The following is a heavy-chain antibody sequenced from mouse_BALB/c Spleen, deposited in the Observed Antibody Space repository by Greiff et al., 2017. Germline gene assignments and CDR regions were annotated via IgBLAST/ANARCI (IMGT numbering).Heavy chain of an antibody. Sequence: EVQRVESGGGLVQPGGSRKLSCAASGFTFSDYGMAWVRQAPGKGPEWVAFISNLAYSIYYADTVTGRFTISRENAKNTLYLEMSSLRSEDTAMYYGARDYYGSSYYFDYWGQGTTLTVSS. CDR1: GFTFSDYG. J-gene: IGHJ2*01. CDR2: ISNLAYSI. V-gene: IGHV5-15*02. CDR3: ARDYYGSSYYFDY. D-gene: IGHD1-1*01.